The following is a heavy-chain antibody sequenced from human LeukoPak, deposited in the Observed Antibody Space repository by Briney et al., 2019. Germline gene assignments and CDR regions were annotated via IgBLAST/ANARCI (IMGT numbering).Heavy chain of an antibody. CDR1: GFTFSDYY. D-gene: IGHD3-22*01. V-gene: IGHV3-11*01. J-gene: IGHJ3*02. CDR3: ATDLTYYYDSSGYPAI. CDR2: ISSSGSTI. Sequence: GGSLRLSCAASGFTFSDYYMSWIRQAPGKGLEWVSYISSSGSTIYYADSVKGRFTISRDNAKNSLYLQMNSLRAEDTAVYYCATDLTYYYDSSGYPAIWGQGTMVTVSS.